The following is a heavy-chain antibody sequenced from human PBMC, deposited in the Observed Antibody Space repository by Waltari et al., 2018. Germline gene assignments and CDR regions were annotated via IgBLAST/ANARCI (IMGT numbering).Heavy chain of an antibody. Sequence: QVQLQESGPGLVKPSQTLSLTCTVSGGSISSGGYYWSWFRQHPGKGLEWIGYIYHSGSTYYNPSLKSRVTISVDRSKNQFSLKLSSVTAADTAVYYCARSDYGSGSHGAFDIWGQGTMVTVSS. V-gene: IGHV4-31*03. CDR3: ARSDYGSGSHGAFDI. CDR1: GGSISSGGYY. D-gene: IGHD3-10*01. CDR2: IYHSGST. J-gene: IGHJ3*02.